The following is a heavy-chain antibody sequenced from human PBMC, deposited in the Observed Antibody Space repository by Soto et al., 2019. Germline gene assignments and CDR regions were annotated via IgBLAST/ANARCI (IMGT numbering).Heavy chain of an antibody. Sequence: QVQLVESGGGVVQPGRSLRLSCEASGFTFSSYGMHWVRQAPGKGLEWVAVISYDGSNKYYADSVKGRFTISRDNSKNTLYLQMNSLRAEDTAVYYCAKDRSSGWTAVGYWGQGTLVTVSS. V-gene: IGHV3-30*18. CDR1: GFTFSSYG. CDR3: AKDRSSGWTAVGY. D-gene: IGHD6-19*01. CDR2: ISYDGSNK. J-gene: IGHJ4*02.